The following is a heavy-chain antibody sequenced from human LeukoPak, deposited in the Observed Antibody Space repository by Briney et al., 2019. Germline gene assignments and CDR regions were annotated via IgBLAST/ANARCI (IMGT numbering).Heavy chain of an antibody. Sequence: PSETLSLTCGVSGGSISNTNWWTWFRQPPGKGLEWFGEVNLQGSTNYNPSLKSRVAISVDKSENHISLKLTSVTAADTAVYYCAREGGPYRPLDYSGQGTLVTVAS. J-gene: IGHJ4*02. V-gene: IGHV4-4*02. CDR3: AREGGPYRPLDY. CDR1: GGSISNTNW. CDR2: VNLQGST.